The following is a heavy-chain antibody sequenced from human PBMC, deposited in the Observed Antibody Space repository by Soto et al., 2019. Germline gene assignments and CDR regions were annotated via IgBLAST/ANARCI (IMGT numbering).Heavy chain of an antibody. Sequence: EVQLVESGGGLVQPGGSLRLSCAASGFTFSSYWMHWVRQAPGKGLLWVSRLNSDGSDTSYADSVKGRFTISRDNAKNTLYLQMNSLRAEDTAVYYGARDGHDSVELDYWGQGTLVTVSS. CDR1: GFTFSSYW. CDR2: LNSDGSDT. D-gene: IGHD3-3*01. J-gene: IGHJ4*02. V-gene: IGHV3-74*01. CDR3: ARDGHDSVELDY.